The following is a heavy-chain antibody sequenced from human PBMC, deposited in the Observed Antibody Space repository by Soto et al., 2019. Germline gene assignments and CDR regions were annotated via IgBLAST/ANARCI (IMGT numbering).Heavy chain of an antibody. Sequence: EVQVLESGGGLVQPGGSLRLSCAASGFTFSLYAMSWVRQAPGKGLEWVSAISGSGGSTYYADSVKGRFTISRDNSKNTLYLQMNSLRAEDTAVCHCANTLVPANNYYGMDVWGQGTTVTVSS. D-gene: IGHD6-6*01. CDR2: ISGSGGST. CDR1: GFTFSLYA. CDR3: ANTLVPANNYYGMDV. J-gene: IGHJ6*02. V-gene: IGHV3-23*01.